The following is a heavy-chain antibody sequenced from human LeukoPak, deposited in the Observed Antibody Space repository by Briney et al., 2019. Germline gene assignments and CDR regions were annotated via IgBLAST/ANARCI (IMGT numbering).Heavy chain of an antibody. CDR2: ISYDGSNK. D-gene: IGHD3-10*01. V-gene: IGHV3-30-3*01. CDR1: GFTFSSYA. CDR3: ARGSRALYYLTWVY. J-gene: IGHJ4*02. Sequence: GGSLRLSCAASGFTFSSYAMHWVRQAPGKGLEWVAVISYDGSNKYYADSVKGRFTISRDNSKNTLYLQMNSLRAEDTAVYYCARGSRALYYLTWVYWGQGTLVTVSS.